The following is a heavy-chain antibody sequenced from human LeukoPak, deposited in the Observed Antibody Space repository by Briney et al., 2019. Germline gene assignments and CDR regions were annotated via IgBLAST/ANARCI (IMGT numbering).Heavy chain of an antibody. CDR1: GFTFSRKT. D-gene: IGHD1-26*01. CDR2: ISSSTTYI. V-gene: IGHV3-21*01. Sequence: GGSLRLSCAASGFTFSRKTMNWVRQAPGKGLEWVSSISSSTTYISYADSVKGRFTISRDNAKNSLYLQMNSLRAEDTAVYYCARGAAGYVGASSFDYWGQGTLVTVSS. J-gene: IGHJ4*02. CDR3: ARGAAGYVGASSFDY.